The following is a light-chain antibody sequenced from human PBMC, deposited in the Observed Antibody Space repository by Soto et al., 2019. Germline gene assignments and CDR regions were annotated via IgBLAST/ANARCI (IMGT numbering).Light chain of an antibody. CDR3: AAGEDSLNGAV. J-gene: IGLJ7*01. V-gene: IGLV1-44*01. Sequence: QSVLTQPPSASGTPGQRVTISCSGSSSNIGSNTVNWYQQLPGTAPKLLIYSNNQRPSGVPDRFSGSKSGTSASLAISGLQCEDGVDYYWAAGEDSLNGAVFGGGPQLPVL. CDR1: SSNIGSNT. CDR2: SNN.